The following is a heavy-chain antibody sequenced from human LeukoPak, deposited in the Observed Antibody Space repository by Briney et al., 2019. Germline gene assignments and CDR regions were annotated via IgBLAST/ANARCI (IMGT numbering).Heavy chain of an antibody. D-gene: IGHD5-18*01. J-gene: IGHJ5*02. CDR2: INHSGST. V-gene: IGHV4-34*01. CDR3: ARGRTWIQLWFKGSWFDP. CDR1: GGSFSGYY. Sequence: PSETLSLTCAVYGGSFSGYYWSWIRQPPGKGLEWIGEINHSGSTNYNPSLKSRVTISVDTSKNQFSLKLSSVTAADTAVYYCARGRTWIQLWFKGSWFDPWGQGTLVTVSS.